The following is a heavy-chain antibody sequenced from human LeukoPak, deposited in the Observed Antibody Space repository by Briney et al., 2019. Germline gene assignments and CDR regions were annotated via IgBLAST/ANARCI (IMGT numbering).Heavy chain of an antibody. V-gene: IGHV3-7*01. CDR3: VRDGGVSGYDLLDY. D-gene: IGHD5-12*01. CDR2: VNQDGSEA. Sequence: GGSLRLSCAASGFPFHNYWMTWVRQAPGKGLEWVAQVNQDGSEAHYADSVKARFTISRDNAKSPVSLQMNSLRAEDTAVYYCVRDGGVSGYDLLDYWGQGTLVTVSS. CDR1: GFPFHNYW. J-gene: IGHJ4*02.